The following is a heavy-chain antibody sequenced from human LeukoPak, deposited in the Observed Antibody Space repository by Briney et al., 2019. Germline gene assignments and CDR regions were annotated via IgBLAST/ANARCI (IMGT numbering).Heavy chain of an antibody. J-gene: IGHJ4*02. CDR1: GYTFTSFG. CDR2: ISPYSGNT. Sequence: ASVKVSCKASGYTFTSFGINWVRQAPGQGLEWMGWISPYSGNTNYEQKFQGRLTMTTNTSTSTAYMELRGLRSDDTAVYYCARDGIAATGWDYGGQGTLVTVSS. CDR3: ARDGIAATGWDY. D-gene: IGHD6-13*01. V-gene: IGHV1-18*01.